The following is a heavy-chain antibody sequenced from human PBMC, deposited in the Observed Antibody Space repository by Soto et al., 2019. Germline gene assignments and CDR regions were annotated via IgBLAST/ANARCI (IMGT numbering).Heavy chain of an antibody. D-gene: IGHD2-2*01. CDR2: IIPIFGTA. J-gene: IGHJ5*02. CDR3: ARDQELVPAAMPGVRWFDP. Sequence: ASVKVSCKASGGTFSSYAISWVRQAPGQGLEWMGGIIPIFGTANYAQKFQGRVTITADESTSTAYMELSSLRSEDTAVYYCARDQELVPAAMPGVRWFDPWGQGTLVTVSS. V-gene: IGHV1-69*13. CDR1: GGTFSSYA.